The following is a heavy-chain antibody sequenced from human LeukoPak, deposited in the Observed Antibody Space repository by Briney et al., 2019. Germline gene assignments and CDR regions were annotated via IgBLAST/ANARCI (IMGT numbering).Heavy chain of an antibody. V-gene: IGHV3-30-3*01. CDR3: KSGGAAPGSFDN. CDR2: ISYDGSNK. CDR1: GFTFSSYA. J-gene: IGHJ4*02. D-gene: IGHD6-13*01. Sequence: PGGSLRLPCAASGFTFSSYAMHWVRQAPGKGLEWVAVISYDGSNKYYADSVKGRFTISRDNSKNTLYLQMNSLRAEDTAVYYCKSGGAAPGSFDNWGQGTLVTVSP.